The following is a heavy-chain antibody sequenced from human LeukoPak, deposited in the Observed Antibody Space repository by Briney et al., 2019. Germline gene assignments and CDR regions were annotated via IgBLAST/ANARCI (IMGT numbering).Heavy chain of an antibody. CDR1: GYSFSSYW. Sequence: GGSLRLSCAASGYSFSSYWMHWVRQVPGKGLVWISRIDNYGRTTDYADSVKGRFTISRDNVQNTLYLQMNSLNAEDTAVYYSARDVGGAGSFWGQGTLVTVSS. CDR3: ARDVGGAGSF. D-gene: IGHD3-10*01. CDR2: IDNYGRTT. J-gene: IGHJ4*02. V-gene: IGHV3-74*01.